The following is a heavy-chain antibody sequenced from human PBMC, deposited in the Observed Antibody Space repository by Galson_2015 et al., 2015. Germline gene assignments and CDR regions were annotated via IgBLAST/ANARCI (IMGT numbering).Heavy chain of an antibody. Sequence: CAISGDSVSSNSAAWNWIRQSPSGGLEWLGRTYYRSKWYNDYAVSVKSRITINPDTSKNRFSLQLNSVTPEDTAVYYCARGGYGYCTGGVCYTDDAFDIWGQGTMVTVSS. CDR1: GDSVSSNSAA. D-gene: IGHD2-8*02. J-gene: IGHJ3*02. V-gene: IGHV6-1*01. CDR2: TYYRSKWYN. CDR3: ARGGYGYCTGGVCYTDDAFDI.